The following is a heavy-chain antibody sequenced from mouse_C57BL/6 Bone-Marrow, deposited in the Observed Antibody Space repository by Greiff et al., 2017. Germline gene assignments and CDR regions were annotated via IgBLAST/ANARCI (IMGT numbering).Heavy chain of an antibody. D-gene: IGHD6-2*01. CDR3: TECSLLDY. J-gene: IGHJ2*01. CDR2: IDPENGDT. Sequence: VQLQQSGAELVRPGASVKLSCTASGFNFTDDYMHWVKQRPEQGLEWIGWIDPENGDTEYASKFQGRATITADTSSNTTYLQLSSLTSEDTAVCYCTECSLLDYGGRGTALTGTS. V-gene: IGHV14-4*01. CDR1: GFNFTDDY.